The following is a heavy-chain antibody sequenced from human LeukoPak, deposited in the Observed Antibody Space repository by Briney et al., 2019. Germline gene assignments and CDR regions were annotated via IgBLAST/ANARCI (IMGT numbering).Heavy chain of an antibody. CDR1: GGSISSGGYY. Sequence: SETLSLTCTVSGGSISSGGYYWSWIRQHPGKGLEWIGYIYYSGSTYYNPSLKSRVTISVDTSKNQFSLKLSSVTAADTAVYYCAGDCGYYYDCRGMGAFDIGGQGTMVTVSS. D-gene: IGHD3-22*01. CDR2: IYYSGST. CDR3: AGDCGYYYDCRGMGAFDI. V-gene: IGHV4-31*03. J-gene: IGHJ3*02.